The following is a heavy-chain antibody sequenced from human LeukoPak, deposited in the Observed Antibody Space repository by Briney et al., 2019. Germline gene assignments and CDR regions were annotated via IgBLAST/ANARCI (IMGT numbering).Heavy chain of an antibody. J-gene: IGHJ6*04. CDR1: GGSTSSYY. CDR3: ARVDIVAAGPNYYYGMDA. D-gene: IGHD5-12*01. CDR2: IYYSGST. V-gene: IGHV4-59*01. Sequence: SETLSLTCTVSGGSTSSYYWSWIRQPPGKGLEWIGYIYYSGSTNYNPSLKSRVTISVDTSKNQFSLKLSSVTAADTAVYYCARVDIVAAGPNYYYGMDAWGKGTTVTVSS.